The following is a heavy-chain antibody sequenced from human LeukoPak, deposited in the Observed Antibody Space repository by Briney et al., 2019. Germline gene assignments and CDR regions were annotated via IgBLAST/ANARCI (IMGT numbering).Heavy chain of an antibody. V-gene: IGHV3-23*01. J-gene: IGHJ4*02. D-gene: IGHD3-22*01. CDR3: AKRAIDSSGYDYYFDS. Sequence: PGGSLRLSCAASGFTFSNYGMSWVRQAPGKGLEWVSTISRGGVTTYYADSVKGRFTISRDNSKNTVYLQMNRLRAEDTAIYYCAKRAIDSSGYDYYFDSWGKGTLVTVSS. CDR1: GFTFSNYG. CDR2: ISRGGVTT.